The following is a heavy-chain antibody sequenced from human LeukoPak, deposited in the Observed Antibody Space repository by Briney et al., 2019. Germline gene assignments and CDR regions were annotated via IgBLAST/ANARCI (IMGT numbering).Heavy chain of an antibody. V-gene: IGHV1-18*01. J-gene: IGHJ5*02. CDR1: GYTFTNYG. D-gene: IGHD3-10*01. CDR2: ISAYNGNT. Sequence: ASVKVSCKASGYTFTNYGISWVRQAPRQGLEWMGWISAYNGNTNYAQKLQGRVTMTTDTSTSTAYMELRSLRSDDTAVYYCARDREGSYYGSGSYRWFDPWGQGTLVTVSS. CDR3: ARDREGSYYGSGSYRWFDP.